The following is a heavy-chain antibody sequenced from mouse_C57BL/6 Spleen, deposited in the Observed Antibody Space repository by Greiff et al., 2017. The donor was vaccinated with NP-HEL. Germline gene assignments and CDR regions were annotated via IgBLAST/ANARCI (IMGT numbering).Heavy chain of an antibody. CDR1: GFTFSDYY. V-gene: IGHV5-16*01. J-gene: IGHJ1*03. CDR2: INYDGSST. D-gene: IGHD1-1*01. Sequence: EVKLVESEGGLVQPGSSMKLSCTASGFTFSDYYMAWVRQVPEQGLEWVANINYDGSSTYYLDSLKSRFIISRDNAKNILYLQMSRRKSEDTATYYCETTTVVGRYFDVWGTGTTVTVSS. CDR3: ETTTVVGRYFDV.